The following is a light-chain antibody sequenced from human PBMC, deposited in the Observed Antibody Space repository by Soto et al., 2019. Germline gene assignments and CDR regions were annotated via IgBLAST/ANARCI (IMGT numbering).Light chain of an antibody. V-gene: IGKV3-20*01. J-gene: IGKJ1*01. CDR2: GAS. Sequence: VLTQSACTLSLSPGERATLSCRASQSVSSSYLAWYQQKPGQAPRLLIYGASSRATGIPDRFSGSGSGTDFTLTISRLEPEDFAVYYCQQYGSSPRTFGQRTKVDIK. CDR1: QSVSSSY. CDR3: QQYGSSPRT.